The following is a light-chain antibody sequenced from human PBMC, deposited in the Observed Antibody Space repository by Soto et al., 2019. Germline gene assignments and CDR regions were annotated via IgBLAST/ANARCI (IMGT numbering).Light chain of an antibody. CDR1: QRISTW. CDR3: HDNYRHAGT. Sequence: DVQLTQSPSTLSASVGDRVTITCRASQRISTWFSCYQQKPAKVPKLLISDATASDSRVPSRFRGSGFETEFTLTINRLQDDDVASYQQHDNYRHAGTFGPGTKVDIK. J-gene: IGKJ1*01. V-gene: IGKV1-5*01. CDR2: DAT.